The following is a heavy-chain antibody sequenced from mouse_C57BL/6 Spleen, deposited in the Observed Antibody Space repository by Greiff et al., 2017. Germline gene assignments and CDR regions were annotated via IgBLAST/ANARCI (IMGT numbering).Heavy chain of an antibody. V-gene: IGHV5-17*01. CDR3: ASQLGYAMDY. J-gene: IGHJ4*01. CDR1: GFTFSDYG. Sequence: EVKLVESGGGLVKPGGSLKLSCAASGFTFSDYGMHWVRQAPEQGLEWVAYISSGSSTIYYAATVKGRFTISRDNAKNTLFLQMTSLRSEDTAMYYGASQLGYAMDYGGQGTSVTVSS. D-gene: IGHD4-1*02. CDR2: ISSGSSTI.